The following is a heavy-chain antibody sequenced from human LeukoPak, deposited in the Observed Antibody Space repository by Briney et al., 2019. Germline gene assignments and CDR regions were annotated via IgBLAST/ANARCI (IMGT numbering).Heavy chain of an antibody. CDR2: ISFDGSNK. J-gene: IGHJ4*02. D-gene: IGHD2-2*01. V-gene: IGHV3-30*18. CDR3: AKDSSSTRSFDY. Sequence: GGSLRLSCAASGFTFSRCGMHWVRQAPGKGLEWVTTISFDGSNKYYADSVKGRFTISRDNSKNALYLQMNSLRAEDSALYYCAKDSSSTRSFDYWGQGTLVTVSS. CDR1: GFTFSRCG.